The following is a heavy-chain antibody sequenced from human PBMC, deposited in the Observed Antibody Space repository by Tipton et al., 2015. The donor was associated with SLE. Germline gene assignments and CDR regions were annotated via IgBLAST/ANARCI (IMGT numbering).Heavy chain of an antibody. CDR1: GFTFSDFY. J-gene: IGHJ6*02. CDR3: ARSRTSRQYFGMDV. D-gene: IGHD1-1*01. CDR2: ISGSGSAK. Sequence: SLRLSCAASGFTFSDFYMNWIRQAPGKGLEWVSYISGSGSAKHYADSGKGRFTISRDNAKNSLYLQMNSLRAEDTAVYYCARSRTSRQYFGMDVWGQGTTVSVSS. V-gene: IGHV3-11*01.